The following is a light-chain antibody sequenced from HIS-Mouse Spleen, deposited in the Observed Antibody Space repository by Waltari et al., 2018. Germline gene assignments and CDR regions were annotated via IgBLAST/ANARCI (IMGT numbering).Light chain of an antibody. J-gene: IGLJ3*02. V-gene: IGLV1-44*01. CDR3: AAWDDSLNGPV. CDR1: SSNIGSNT. CDR2: SNN. Sequence: QSVLTQPPSASGTPGQRVTISCSGSSSNIGSNTVNWYQQLPGTAPKLLIYSNNRRASGVPDRFSGSKSGTSASLAIRGLQSEDEADYYCAAWDDSLNGPVFGGGTKLTVL.